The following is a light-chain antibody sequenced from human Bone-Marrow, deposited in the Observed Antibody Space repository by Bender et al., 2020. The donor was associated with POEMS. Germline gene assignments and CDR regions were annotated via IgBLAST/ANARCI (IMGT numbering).Light chain of an antibody. CDR1: SSDVGGYNY. Sequence: QSALTQPAAVSGSPGQSITISCTGTSSDVGGYNYVSWYQQHPGKAPKLRIYEVSKRPSGVFDRFSGSKSGNTASLTISGLQAEDEADYYCCSYAGSRTWVFGGGTKLTVL. J-gene: IGLJ3*02. CDR3: CSYAGSRTWV. V-gene: IGLV2-23*02. CDR2: EVS.